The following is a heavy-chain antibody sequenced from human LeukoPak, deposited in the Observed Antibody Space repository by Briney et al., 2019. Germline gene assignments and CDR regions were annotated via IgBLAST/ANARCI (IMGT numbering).Heavy chain of an antibody. CDR2: IKQDGSEK. CDR1: GFTFSSYW. D-gene: IGHD1-26*01. J-gene: IGHJ4*02. V-gene: IGHV3-7*03. CDR3: AKARSRWEPNAYYFDY. Sequence: GGSLRLSCAASGFTFSSYWMSWVRQAPGKGLEWVANIKQDGSEKYYVDSVKGRFTISRDNAKNSLYLQMNSLRAEDTAVYYCAKARSRWEPNAYYFDYWGQGTLVTVSS.